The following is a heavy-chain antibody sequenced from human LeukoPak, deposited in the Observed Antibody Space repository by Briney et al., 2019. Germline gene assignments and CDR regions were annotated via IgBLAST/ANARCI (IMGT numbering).Heavy chain of an antibody. D-gene: IGHD3-3*01. CDR1: GFTFSNYW. CDR3: AKDRTRQAY. V-gene: IGHV3-7*03. CDR2: IKEDGSDE. Sequence: GGSLRLSCAASGFTFSNYWMSWVRQTPGKGLEWVANIKEDGSDEYYVDSLKGRFTISRDNAKNSLYLQMNSLRVEDTAVYYCAKDRTRQAYWGQGTLVTVSS. J-gene: IGHJ4*02.